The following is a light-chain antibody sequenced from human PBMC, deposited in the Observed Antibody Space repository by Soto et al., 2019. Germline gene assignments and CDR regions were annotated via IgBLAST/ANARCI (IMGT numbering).Light chain of an antibody. CDR2: WAS. Sequence: DIVMTQSPDSLDVSLGERATINCKSSQNILFNSDNKNYFAWYQQKPGQPPKLLIYWASTRESGVPDRFSGSGSGTDFTLTISSLQAEDVAVYYCQQYYSTPPTFGQGTRLEIK. CDR3: QQYYSTPPT. V-gene: IGKV4-1*01. J-gene: IGKJ5*01. CDR1: QNILFNSDNKNY.